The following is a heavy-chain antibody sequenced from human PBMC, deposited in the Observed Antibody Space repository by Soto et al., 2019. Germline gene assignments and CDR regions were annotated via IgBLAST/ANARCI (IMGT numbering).Heavy chain of an antibody. V-gene: IGHV4-34*01. D-gene: IGHD1-26*01. CDR3: ARHHVRGRTIAGAAEF. J-gene: IGHJ4*02. Sequence: PSETLSLTCTVSGDSINNYYWSWIRQPPGKALEWIGEFNHSGDTNYNPSLKSRVTISADTSKNQVFLNLSSVTAADTAMYYCARHHVRGRTIAGAAEFWGQGTLVTVSS. CDR1: GDSINNYY. CDR2: FNHSGDT.